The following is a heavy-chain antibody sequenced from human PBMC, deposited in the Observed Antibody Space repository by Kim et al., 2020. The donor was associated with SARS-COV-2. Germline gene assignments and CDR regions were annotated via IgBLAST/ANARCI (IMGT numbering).Heavy chain of an antibody. CDR3: ARIGGEGGNHWNKEVFDI. V-gene: IGHV5-51*04. CDR1: GYRFNNYW. Sequence: GESLKISCEGSGYRFNNYWIAWVRQMPGKGLEYMGIIYPGDSDTRYSPSVQGQVTISVDKLISTAYLQWSSLMASDTAIYFCARIGGEGGNHWNKEVFDIWGQGTMVTVSS. D-gene: IGHD1-1*01. J-gene: IGHJ3*02. CDR2: IYPGDSDT.